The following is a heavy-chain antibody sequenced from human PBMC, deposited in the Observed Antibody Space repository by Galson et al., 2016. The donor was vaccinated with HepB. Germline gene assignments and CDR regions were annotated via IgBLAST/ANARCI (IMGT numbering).Heavy chain of an antibody. V-gene: IGHV3-23*01. J-gene: IGHJ4*02. Sequence: SLRLSCAASGFTFGSYAMSWVRQATGKGLEWVSDISANSGSAYYADSVQGRFTISRDNSKNTLFLQMTSLTAEDTAVYYCARGRQWGLFDYWGQGTLVSVSS. CDR2: ISANSGSA. CDR3: ARGRQWGLFDY. D-gene: IGHD6-19*01. CDR1: GFTFGSYA.